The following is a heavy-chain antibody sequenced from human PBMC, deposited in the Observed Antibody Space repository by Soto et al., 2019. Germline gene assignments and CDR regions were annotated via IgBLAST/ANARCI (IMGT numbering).Heavy chain of an antibody. CDR2: LWFDGITA. CDR1: GFSLDTYG. Sequence: QVQLVESGGGVVQAGTSLRLSCSVSGFSLDTYGMHWVRQAPGKGLEWVAVLWFDGITAYYADIVKGRFIISRDTSRNTLYLQMNSLRAEDTSLYYCARVGDCSSGSCYSGPGYYWGPGTMVTVSS. V-gene: IGHV3-33*01. CDR3: ARVGDCSSGSCYSGPGYY. D-gene: IGHD2-15*01. J-gene: IGHJ4*02.